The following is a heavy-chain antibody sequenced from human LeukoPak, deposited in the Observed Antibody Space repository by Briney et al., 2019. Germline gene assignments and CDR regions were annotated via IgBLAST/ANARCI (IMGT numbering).Heavy chain of an antibody. J-gene: IGHJ6*02. D-gene: IGHD6-19*01. CDR3: ARLSGPSGGPVSFFGLDV. V-gene: IGHV4-59*08. CDR2: IYYRGDT. CDR1: GGSMTNYY. Sequence: SETLSLTCSVSGGSMTNYYWSWIRQPPGKGLEGIGHIYYRGDTKYNPSLKSRVTISLDTSKQQFSLRLTSVSAADTAAYYCARLSGPSGGPVSFFGLDVWGQGTTVAVSS.